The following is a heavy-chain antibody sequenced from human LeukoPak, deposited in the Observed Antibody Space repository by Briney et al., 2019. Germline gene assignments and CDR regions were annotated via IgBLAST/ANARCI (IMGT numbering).Heavy chain of an antibody. D-gene: IGHD3-16*02. Sequence: GASVKVSCKASGYTFTGYYMHWVRQAPGQGLEWMGWMNPNSGATNYAQNFQGRVTMTRDTSISTAYMEVSRLRSDDTAVYYCERYRDYYGMDVWGQGTTVTVSS. CDR3: ERYRDYYGMDV. J-gene: IGHJ6*02. CDR1: GYTFTGYY. CDR2: MNPNSGAT. V-gene: IGHV1-2*02.